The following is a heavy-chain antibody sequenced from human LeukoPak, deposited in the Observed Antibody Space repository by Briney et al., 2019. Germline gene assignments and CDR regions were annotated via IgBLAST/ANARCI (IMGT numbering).Heavy chain of an antibody. Sequence: SVTVSCKASGGTFSSYAISWVRQAPGQGLEWMGGIIPIFGTANYAQKFQGRVTITADESTSTAYMELSSLRSEDTAVYYCARGGYYDSSGYLDYFDYWGQGTLVTVSS. V-gene: IGHV1-69*13. CDR3: ARGGYYDSSGYLDYFDY. J-gene: IGHJ4*02. CDR2: IIPIFGTA. CDR1: GGTFSSYA. D-gene: IGHD3-22*01.